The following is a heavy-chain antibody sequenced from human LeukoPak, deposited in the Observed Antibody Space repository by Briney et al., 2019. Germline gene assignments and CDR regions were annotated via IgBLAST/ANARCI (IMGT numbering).Heavy chain of an antibody. CDR2: ISAYNGNT. D-gene: IGHD6-6*01. V-gene: IGHV1-18*01. Sequence: GASVKVSCKASGYTFTSYGISWVRQAPGQGLEWMGWISAYNGNTNYAQKLQGRVTMTTDTSTSTAYMELRSLRSDDTAVYYCARHIRPYSSSFLPFDPWGQGTLVTVSS. CDR1: GYTFTSYG. J-gene: IGHJ5*02. CDR3: ARHIRPYSSSFLPFDP.